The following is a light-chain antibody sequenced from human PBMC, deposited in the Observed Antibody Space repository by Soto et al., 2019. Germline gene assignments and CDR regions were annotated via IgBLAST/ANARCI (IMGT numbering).Light chain of an antibody. CDR2: LGS. CDR1: QSLLHRNGNNS. J-gene: IGKJ5*01. Sequence: DIVMTQSPLSLPVTPGEPASISCRSSQSLLHRNGNNSLDWYLQKPRQSPEFLIYLGSSRASGALGRFRGSGSGTDFTLKISRVGAEDVGDYYCMQALQTPVTFGQGTRLEIK. V-gene: IGKV2-28*01. CDR3: MQALQTPVT.